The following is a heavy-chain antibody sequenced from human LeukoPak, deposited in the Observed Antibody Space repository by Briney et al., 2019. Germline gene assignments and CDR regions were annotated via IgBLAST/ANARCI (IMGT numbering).Heavy chain of an antibody. CDR1: GYTFTSYD. D-gene: IGHD5-18*01. CDR3: ASRYSYGYGDDY. V-gene: IGHV1-8*01. Sequence: ASVKVSCKASGYTFTSYDINWVRQATGQGLERMGWMNPNSGNTGYALKFQGRVTMTRNTSISTAYMELSSLRSEDTAVYYCASRYSYGYGDDYWGQGTLVTVSS. CDR2: MNPNSGNT. J-gene: IGHJ4*02.